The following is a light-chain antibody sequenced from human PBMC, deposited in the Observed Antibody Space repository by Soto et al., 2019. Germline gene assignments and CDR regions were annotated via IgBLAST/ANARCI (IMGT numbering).Light chain of an antibody. J-gene: IGLJ2*01. CDR1: SSNIGSNT. Sequence: QSVLTQPPSASGTPGQRVTISCSGSSSNIGSNTVNWYQQLPGTAPKLLIYSNNQRPSGVPDRFSGSNSGTSASLAISGLQSEDEADYYCAACDDSLNGPVFGGGTKLTVL. CDR2: SNN. V-gene: IGLV1-44*01. CDR3: AACDDSLNGPV.